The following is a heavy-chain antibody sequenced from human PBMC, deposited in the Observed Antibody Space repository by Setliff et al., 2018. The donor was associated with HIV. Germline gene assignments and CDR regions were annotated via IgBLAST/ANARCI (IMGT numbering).Heavy chain of an antibody. CDR1: GGSISSSSYY. D-gene: IGHD1-7*01. J-gene: IGHJ2*01. CDR3: AGDFKQGRTTRGYFDL. V-gene: IGHV4-39*07. CDR2: INHSGST. Sequence: PSETLSLTCTVSGGSISSSSYYWGWIRQPPGKGLEWIGEINHSGSTSDNPSLKSRVAISVDTSRNQFSLKLKSVTAADTAVYYCAGDFKQGRTTRGYFDLWGRGTLVTVSS.